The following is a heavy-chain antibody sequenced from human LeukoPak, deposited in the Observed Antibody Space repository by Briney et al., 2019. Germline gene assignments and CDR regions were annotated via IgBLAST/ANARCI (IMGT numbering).Heavy chain of an antibody. Sequence: GGSLRLSCAASGFTFSSSAMSWVRQAPGKGLVWVSRINSDGSSTSYADSVKGRFTISRDNSKNTLYLQMNSLRAEDTAVYYCAKDIDYGDYVVSWGQGTLVTVSS. V-gene: IGHV3-23*01. CDR1: GFTFSSSA. CDR3: AKDIDYGDYVVS. D-gene: IGHD4-17*01. CDR2: INSDGSST. J-gene: IGHJ4*02.